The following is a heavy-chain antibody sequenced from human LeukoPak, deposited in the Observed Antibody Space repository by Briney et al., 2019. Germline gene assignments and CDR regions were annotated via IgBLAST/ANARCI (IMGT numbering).Heavy chain of an antibody. CDR3: ARGELEATNDDF. CDR1: GLTFKNYA. Sequence: GGSLRLSCAASGLTFKNYALHWVRQGPGKGLEWLALISYEGSQKYYADSVKGRFSISREKSKNTVFLQMNSLRVDDTAVYFCARGELEATNDDFWGQGTLVTVSS. J-gene: IGHJ4*02. V-gene: IGHV3-30*04. CDR2: ISYEGSQK. D-gene: IGHD1-26*01.